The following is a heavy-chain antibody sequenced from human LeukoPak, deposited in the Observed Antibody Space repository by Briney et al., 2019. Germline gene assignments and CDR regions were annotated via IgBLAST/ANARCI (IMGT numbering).Heavy chain of an antibody. J-gene: IGHJ5*02. CDR2: INHSGST. V-gene: IGHV4-34*01. D-gene: IGHD2-21*02. CDR1: GGSFSGYY. CDR3: ARRAPGYQNIVVVTGQESWFDP. Sequence: PSETLSLTCAVYGGSFSGYYWSWIRQPPGKGLEWIGEINHSGSTNYNLSLKSRVTISVDTSKNQFSLKLSSVTAADTAAYYCARRAPGYQNIVVVTGQESWFDPWGQGTLVTVSS.